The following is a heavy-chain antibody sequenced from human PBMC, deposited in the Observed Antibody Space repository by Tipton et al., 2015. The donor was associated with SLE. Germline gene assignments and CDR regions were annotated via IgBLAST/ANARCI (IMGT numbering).Heavy chain of an antibody. CDR3: ARPRGAAAGPLGY. CDR2: IKQDGSEK. V-gene: IGHV3-7*01. CDR1: GFTFSSYW. J-gene: IGHJ4*02. D-gene: IGHD6-13*01. Sequence: GSLRLSCAASGFTFSSYWMSWVRQAPGKGLEWVANIKQDGSEKYYVDSVKGRFTISRDNAKNSLYLQMNSLRAEDTAVYYCARPRGAAAGPLGYWGQGTLVTVSS.